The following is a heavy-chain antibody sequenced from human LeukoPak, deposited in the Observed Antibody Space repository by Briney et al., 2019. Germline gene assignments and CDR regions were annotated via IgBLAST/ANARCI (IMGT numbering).Heavy chain of an antibody. V-gene: IGHV1-2*02. J-gene: IGHJ4*02. CDR2: INPNSDGT. Sequence: ASVKVSCKASGYTFAGYYIHWVRQAPGQGLEWMGWINPNSDGTNYAQKFQGRITMTRDTSIDTAYMELTRLRSDDTAVYYCARLLQLERGSRTYPAGAFDYWGQGTLAAVSS. D-gene: IGHD4-11*01. CDR1: GYTFAGYY. CDR3: ARLLQLERGSRTYPAGAFDY.